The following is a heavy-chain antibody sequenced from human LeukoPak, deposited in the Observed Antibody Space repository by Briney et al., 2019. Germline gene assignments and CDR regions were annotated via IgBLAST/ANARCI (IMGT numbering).Heavy chain of an antibody. CDR1: GFTFSSYS. D-gene: IGHD3-9*01. Sequence: GGSLRLSCAASGFTFSSYSMNWVRQAPGKGLEWVSYISTSSSTIYYADSVKGRLTISRDNAKNSLYLHVNSLRAEDTAVYYCARARYFDYWGQGTLVTVSS. V-gene: IGHV3-48*01. CDR3: ARARYFDY. J-gene: IGHJ4*02. CDR2: ISTSSSTI.